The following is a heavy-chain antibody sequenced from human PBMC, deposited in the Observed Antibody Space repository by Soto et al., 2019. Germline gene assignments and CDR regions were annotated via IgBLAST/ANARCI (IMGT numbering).Heavy chain of an antibody. CDR3: ARGIATGQLDP. CDR2: INPDNGNT. V-gene: IGHV1-3*01. Sequence: ASVKVSCKASGYTFTRYTMNWVRQAPGQRLEWMGWINPDNGNTKSSQKFQDRVIITRDTSASTAYMDLSSLRSEDTAVYYCARGIATGQLDPWGQGTPVTVSS. J-gene: IGHJ5*02. CDR1: GYTFTRYT. D-gene: IGHD2-15*01.